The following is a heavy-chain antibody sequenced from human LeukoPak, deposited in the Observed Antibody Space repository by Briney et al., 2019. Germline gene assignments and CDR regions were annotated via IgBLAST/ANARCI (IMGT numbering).Heavy chain of an antibody. Sequence: SVKVSCKASGGTFSSYAISWVRQAPGQGLEWMGRIIPIFGTANYAQKFQGRVTITTDESTSTAYMELSSLGSEDTAVYYCARDRDYYDSSGPSVYWGQGTLVTVSS. D-gene: IGHD3-22*01. J-gene: IGHJ4*02. CDR3: ARDRDYYDSSGPSVY. CDR2: IIPIFGTA. V-gene: IGHV1-69*05. CDR1: GGTFSSYA.